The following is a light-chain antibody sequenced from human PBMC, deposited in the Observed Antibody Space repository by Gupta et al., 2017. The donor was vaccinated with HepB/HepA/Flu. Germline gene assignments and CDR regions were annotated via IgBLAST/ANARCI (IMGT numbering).Light chain of an antibody. CDR2: EVY. Sequence: AGSPGQSVTISCTGTISDIGVYKYVSWYQQYPGKAPRLMIYEVYKRPSGVPDRFSGSKSGNTASLTVSGLQPEDEADYYCSSHADSIYVLFGGGTKLTVL. CDR1: ISDIGVYKY. V-gene: IGLV2-8*01. CDR3: SSHADSIYVL. J-gene: IGLJ2*01.